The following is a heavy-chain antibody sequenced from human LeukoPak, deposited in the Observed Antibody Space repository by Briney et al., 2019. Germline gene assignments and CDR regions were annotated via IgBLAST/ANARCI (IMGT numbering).Heavy chain of an antibody. J-gene: IGHJ5*02. CDR1: GGTFSSYA. V-gene: IGHV1-69*04. CDR2: IIPILGIA. CDR3: ARTPRVLRFLEWFSGWFDP. Sequence: SVKVSCKASGGTFSSYAISWVRQAPGQGLEWMGRIIPILGIANYAQKFQGRVTITADESTSTAYMGLSSLRSEDTAVYYCARTPRVLRFLEWFSGWFDPWGQGTLVTVSS. D-gene: IGHD3-3*01.